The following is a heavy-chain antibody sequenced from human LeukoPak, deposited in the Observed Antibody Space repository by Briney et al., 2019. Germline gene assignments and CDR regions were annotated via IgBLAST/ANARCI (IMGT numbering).Heavy chain of an antibody. D-gene: IGHD3-10*01. V-gene: IGHV4-4*07. J-gene: IGHJ4*02. Sequence: SETLSLSCTVSGGSVSSYYWSWIRQPAGKGLEWIGRVYTNGSTNYNPSLKSRVTMSVDTSKNQFSLKLSSVTAADTAMYYCARDSRGYYGSGSYLDYWGQGTLVTVSS. CDR2: VYTNGST. CDR1: GGSVSSYY. CDR3: ARDSRGYYGSGSYLDY.